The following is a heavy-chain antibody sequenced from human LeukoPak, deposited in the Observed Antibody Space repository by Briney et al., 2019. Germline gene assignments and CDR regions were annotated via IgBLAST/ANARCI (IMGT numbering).Heavy chain of an antibody. CDR3: ARGASSGSYYNALDY. V-gene: IGHV1-69*06. D-gene: IGHD3-10*01. J-gene: IGHJ4*02. Sequence: SVKVSCKASGGTFSRYAISWVRQAPGQGLEWMGGIIPMFGTADYAEKFQGRVTITADKSTSTAYMELSSLRSEDTAVYYCARGASSGSYYNALDYWGQGTLVTVSS. CDR2: IIPMFGTA. CDR1: GGTFSRYA.